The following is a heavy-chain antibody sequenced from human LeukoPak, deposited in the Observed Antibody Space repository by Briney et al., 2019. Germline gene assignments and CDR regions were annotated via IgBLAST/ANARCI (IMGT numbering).Heavy chain of an antibody. CDR1: GFTFSSYS. Sequence: GGSLRLSCAASGFTFSSYSMNWVRQAPGKGLEWVSSISSSSSYIHYADSVKGRFTISRGNAKNSLYLQMNSLRAEDTAVYYCARLANYYDSSGDGFDIWGQGTMVTVSS. CDR2: ISSSSSYI. J-gene: IGHJ3*02. V-gene: IGHV3-21*01. CDR3: ARLANYYDSSGDGFDI. D-gene: IGHD3-22*01.